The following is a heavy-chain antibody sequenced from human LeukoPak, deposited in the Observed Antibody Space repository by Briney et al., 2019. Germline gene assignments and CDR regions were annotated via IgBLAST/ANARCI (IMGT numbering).Heavy chain of an antibody. D-gene: IGHD4-11*01. CDR3: ARELHALQIRFSLDR. CDR2: ISYDGSNE. Sequence: GGSLRLSCAASGFTFSSYAMHWARQAPGKGLEWVAVISYDGSNEFYADSMRGRFIMSRDNSKNTLFLEMSSLRPEDTAVYYCARELHALQIRFSLDRWGQGTLVTVSS. CDR1: GFTFSSYA. J-gene: IGHJ5*02. V-gene: IGHV3-30*04.